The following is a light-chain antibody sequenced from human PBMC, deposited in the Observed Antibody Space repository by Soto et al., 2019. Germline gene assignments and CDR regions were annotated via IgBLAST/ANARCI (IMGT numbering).Light chain of an antibody. CDR2: RNN. J-gene: IGLJ1*01. CDR3: AAWDDSLSGYV. CDR1: SSNIGGYY. Sequence: QTVVTQPPSASGNPGQRVTISCSGSSSNIGGYYVSWYQQLPGTAPKVLIYRNNQRPSGVPDRFSGSKSGTSASLAISGLRSDDEADYYCAAWDDSLSGYVFGTGTKLTVL. V-gene: IGLV1-47*01.